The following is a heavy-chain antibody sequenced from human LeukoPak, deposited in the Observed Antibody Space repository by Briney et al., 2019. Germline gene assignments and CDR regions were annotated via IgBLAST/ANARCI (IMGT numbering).Heavy chain of an antibody. CDR1: GGSISSYY. Sequence: KPSETLSLTCPVSGGSISSYYWSWIRQPPGKGLEWIGYIYYSGSTNYNPSLKSRVAISVDTSKNQFSLQLSSVTAADTAVYYCARYLSSGWSNYFDYWGQGTLVTVSS. J-gene: IGHJ4*02. V-gene: IGHV4-59*01. CDR3: ARYLSSGWSNYFDY. CDR2: IYYSGST. D-gene: IGHD6-19*01.